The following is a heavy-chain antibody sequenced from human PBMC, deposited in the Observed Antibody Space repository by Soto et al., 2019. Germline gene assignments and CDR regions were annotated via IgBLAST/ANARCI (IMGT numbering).Heavy chain of an antibody. D-gene: IGHD6-13*01. CDR1: GYTFTSYG. Sequence: ASVKVSCKASGYTFTSYGISWVRQAPGQGLEWMGWISAYNGNTNYAQKLQGRVTMTTDTSTSTAYMELRSLRSDDTAVYYCARDIAAAGPVYGMDVWGQGTTVTVSS. V-gene: IGHV1-18*01. CDR3: ARDIAAAGPVYGMDV. CDR2: ISAYNGNT. J-gene: IGHJ6*02.